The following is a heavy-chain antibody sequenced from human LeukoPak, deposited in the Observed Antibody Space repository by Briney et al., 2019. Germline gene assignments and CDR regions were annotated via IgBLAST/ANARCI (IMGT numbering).Heavy chain of an antibody. Sequence: PSETLSLTCTVSGGSISSSSYYWGWIRQPPGTGLEWIGSIYYSGSTYYNPSLKSRVTISVDTSKNQFSLKLSSVTAADTAVYYCARQPPGYCSSTSCSHFDYWGQGTLVTVSS. CDR1: GGSISSSSYY. CDR2: IYYSGST. CDR3: ARQPPGYCSSTSCSHFDY. J-gene: IGHJ4*02. V-gene: IGHV4-39*01. D-gene: IGHD2-2*01.